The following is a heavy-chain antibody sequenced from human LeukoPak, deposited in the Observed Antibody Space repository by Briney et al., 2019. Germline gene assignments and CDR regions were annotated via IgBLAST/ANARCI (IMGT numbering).Heavy chain of an antibody. CDR1: GFTFSSYG. J-gene: IGHJ4*02. V-gene: IGHV3-33*01. D-gene: IGHD6-13*01. CDR2: IWYDGSNK. CDR3: ARIRHSSSWYYFDY. Sequence: GGSLRLSCAASGFTFSSYGMHWVRQAPGKGLEWVAVIWYDGSNKYYADSVKGRFTISRDNSKNTLYLQMNSLRAEDTAVYYCARIRHSSSWYYFDYWGQGTLVTVSS.